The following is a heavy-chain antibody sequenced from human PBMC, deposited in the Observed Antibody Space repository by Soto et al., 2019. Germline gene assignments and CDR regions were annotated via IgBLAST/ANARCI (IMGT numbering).Heavy chain of an antibody. D-gene: IGHD6-6*01. CDR3: AQRSGSSTFDY. J-gene: IGHJ4*02. Sequence: EVQLLESGGGLVQPGESLRLSCAASGFTFSSYAMSWVRQAPGKGLEWVSVISGSDDSTYYADSVKGRFTISRDNSKNTLYLQMNSLRAEDTAVYYCAQRSGSSTFDYVGQGTLVTVSS. V-gene: IGHV3-23*01. CDR1: GFTFSSYA. CDR2: ISGSDDST.